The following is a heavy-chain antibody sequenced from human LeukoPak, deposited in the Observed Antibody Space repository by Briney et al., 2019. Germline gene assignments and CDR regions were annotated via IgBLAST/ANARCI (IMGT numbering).Heavy chain of an antibody. CDR1: GFTFNAFE. Sequence: GGSLRLSCAASGFTFNAFEMNWVRQAPGKGLEWVSYISTSSSIIYFADSVKGRFTISRDNAKNSLYLQMDSLRAEDTAVYYCAREIVGATPYFDYWGRGSLGTVSS. CDR3: AREIVGATPYFDY. J-gene: IGHJ4*02. CDR2: ISTSSSII. D-gene: IGHD1-26*01. V-gene: IGHV3-48*03.